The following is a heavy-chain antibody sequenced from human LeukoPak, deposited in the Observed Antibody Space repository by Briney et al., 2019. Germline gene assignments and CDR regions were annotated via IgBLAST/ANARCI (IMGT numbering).Heavy chain of an antibody. J-gene: IGHJ4*02. D-gene: IGHD6-19*01. V-gene: IGHV4-38-2*01. CDR2: IYHSGST. CDR1: GCSISSGYY. Sequence: SETLSLTCAVSGCSISSGYYWGWIRQPPGKGLEWIGSIYHSGSTYYNPSLKSRVTISVDTSKNQFSLKLSSVTAADTAVYYCARVFSGSGWYGGPFEYWGQGTLVTVSS. CDR3: ARVFSGSGWYGGPFEY.